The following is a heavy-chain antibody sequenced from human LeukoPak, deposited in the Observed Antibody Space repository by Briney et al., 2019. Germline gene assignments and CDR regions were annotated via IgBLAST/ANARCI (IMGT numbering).Heavy chain of an antibody. CDR2: IRYDGSNK. Sequence: GGSLRLSCAASGFTFSSYGMHWVRQAPGKGLEWVAFIRYDGSNKYYADSAKGRFTISRDNSKNTLYLQMNSLRAEDTAVYYCAKDSGTAMVLYYFDYWGQGTLVTVSS. D-gene: IGHD4/OR15-4a*01. J-gene: IGHJ4*02. V-gene: IGHV3-30*02. CDR1: GFTFSSYG. CDR3: AKDSGTAMVLYYFDY.